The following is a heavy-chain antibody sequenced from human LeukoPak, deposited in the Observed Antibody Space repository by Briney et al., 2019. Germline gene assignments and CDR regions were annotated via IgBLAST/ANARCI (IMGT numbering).Heavy chain of an antibody. V-gene: IGHV4-59*12. Sequence: SETLSLTCTVSGGSISTYYWSWIRQSPGKGLEWIGYIYYDGSTNYNPSLKSRVTISVDTSKNQFSLKLSSVTAADTAVYYCARGYCSSTSCYGRRFFDIWGQGTMVTVSS. J-gene: IGHJ3*02. CDR3: ARGYCSSTSCYGRRFFDI. D-gene: IGHD2-2*01. CDR2: IYYDGST. CDR1: GGSISTYY.